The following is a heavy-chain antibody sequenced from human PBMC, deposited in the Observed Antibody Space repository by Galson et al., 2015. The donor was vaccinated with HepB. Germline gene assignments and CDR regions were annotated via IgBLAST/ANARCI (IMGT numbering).Heavy chain of an antibody. CDR3: AKRGITMVRGSRGYYYYGMDV. D-gene: IGHD3-10*01. CDR2: ISGSGGST. V-gene: IGHV3-23*01. J-gene: IGHJ6*02. Sequence: SLRLSCAASGFTFSSYAMSWVRQAPGKGLEWVSAISGSGGSTYYADSVKGRFTISRDNSKNTLYLQMNSLRAEDTAVYYCAKRGITMVRGSRGYYYYGMDVWGQGTTVTVSS. CDR1: GFTFSSYA.